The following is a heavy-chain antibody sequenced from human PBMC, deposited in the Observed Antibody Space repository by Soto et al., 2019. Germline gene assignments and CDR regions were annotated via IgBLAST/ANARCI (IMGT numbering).Heavy chain of an antibody. CDR3: ARERMATTDY. Sequence: QVQLVESGGGVVQPGRSLRLSCAASGFTFSSYAMQWVRQAPGKGLEWVAVISYDGSNKYYADSVKGRFTISRDNSKNTLYLQMNSLRAEDTAVYYCARERMATTDYWGQGTLVTVSS. V-gene: IGHV3-30-3*01. CDR2: ISYDGSNK. D-gene: IGHD5-12*01. J-gene: IGHJ4*02. CDR1: GFTFSSYA.